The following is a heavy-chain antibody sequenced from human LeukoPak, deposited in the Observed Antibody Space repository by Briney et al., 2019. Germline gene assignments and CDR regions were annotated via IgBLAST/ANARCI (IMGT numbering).Heavy chain of an antibody. CDR3: AKEIWERLVLSWFDP. Sequence: GGSLRLSCAASGFTFSSYAMSWVRQAPGKGLEWVSAISGSGGSTYYADSVKGRFTISRDNSKNTLYLQMNSLRTEDTAVYYCAKEIWERLVLSWFDPWGQGTLVTVSS. CDR1: GFTFSSYA. V-gene: IGHV3-23*01. CDR2: ISGSGGST. J-gene: IGHJ5*02. D-gene: IGHD6-13*01.